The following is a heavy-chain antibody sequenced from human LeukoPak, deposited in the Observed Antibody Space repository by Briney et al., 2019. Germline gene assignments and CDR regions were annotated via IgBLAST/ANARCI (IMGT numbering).Heavy chain of an antibody. CDR3: ARVGYSSGWYYPHFDY. Sequence: NPGGSLRLSCAASGFTFSDYYMSWIRQAPGKGLEWVSYISSSGSTIYYADSVKGRFTISRDNAKNSLYLQMNSLRAEDTAVYYCARVGYSSGWYYPHFDYWGQGTLVTVSS. CDR1: GFTFSDYY. J-gene: IGHJ4*02. CDR2: ISSSGSTI. D-gene: IGHD6-19*01. V-gene: IGHV3-11*01.